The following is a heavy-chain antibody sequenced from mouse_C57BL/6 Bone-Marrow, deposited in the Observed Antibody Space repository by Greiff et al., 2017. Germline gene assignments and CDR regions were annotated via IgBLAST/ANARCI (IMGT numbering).Heavy chain of an antibody. CDR2: IDPEGGDT. Sequence: VQLQQSGAELVRPGASVKLSCTASGFNIKDYYMHWVKQRPEQGLEWIGRIDPEGGDTEYAPKFQGKATMTADTSSNTAYLQLRSLTSEDTAVYYCTTYYGNYWFAYWGQGTLVTVSA. V-gene: IGHV14-1*01. CDR1: GFNIKDYY. CDR3: TTYYGNYWFAY. J-gene: IGHJ3*01. D-gene: IGHD2-1*01.